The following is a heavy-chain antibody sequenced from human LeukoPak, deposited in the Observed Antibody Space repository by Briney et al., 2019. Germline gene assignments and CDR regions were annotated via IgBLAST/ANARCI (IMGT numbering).Heavy chain of an antibody. Sequence: SETLSLTCAVYGGSFSGYYWSWIRQPPGKGLEWIGEINHSGSTNYNPSLKSRVTISVDTSKNQFSLKLSSVTAADTAVYYCARLYGSGSYWVYWGQGTLVTVSS. CDR1: GGSFSGYY. D-gene: IGHD3-10*01. CDR2: INHSGST. CDR3: ARLYGSGSYWVY. V-gene: IGHV4-34*01. J-gene: IGHJ4*02.